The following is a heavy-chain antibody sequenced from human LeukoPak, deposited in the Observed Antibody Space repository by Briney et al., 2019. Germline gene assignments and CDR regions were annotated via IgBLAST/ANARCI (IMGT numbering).Heavy chain of an antibody. V-gene: IGHV3-74*01. J-gene: IGHJ4*02. D-gene: IGHD3-10*01. CDR2: INSDGSST. CDR3: ARGGLTLWFGDLHPHYDY. CDR1: GFTFSSYW. Sequence: GGSLRLSCAASGFTFSSYWMHWVRQAPGKGLVWVSRINSDGSSTSYADSVKGRFTISRDNAKNTLYLQMNSLRAEDTAVYYCARGGLTLWFGDLHPHYDYWGQGTLVTVSS.